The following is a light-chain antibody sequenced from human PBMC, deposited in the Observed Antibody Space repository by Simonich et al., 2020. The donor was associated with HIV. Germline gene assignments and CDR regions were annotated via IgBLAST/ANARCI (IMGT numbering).Light chain of an antibody. CDR2: DVR. V-gene: IGLV2-14*01. Sequence: QSALTQPASVSGSPGPSITISCTGTSLYFGGYNYVSCYQQHPGKAPKLMIYDVRKRPSGVSNRFTGSKSGNTASLTISGLQAEDEADYYCSSYTSSSTLVFGGGTKLTVL. CDR1: SLYFGGYNY. CDR3: SSYTSSSTLV. J-gene: IGLJ2*01.